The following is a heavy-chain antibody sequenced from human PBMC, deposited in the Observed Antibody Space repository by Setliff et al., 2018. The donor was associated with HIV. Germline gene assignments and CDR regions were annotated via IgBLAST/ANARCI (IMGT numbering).Heavy chain of an antibody. CDR1: GFTFSTYD. J-gene: IGHJ3*01. D-gene: IGHD4-17*01. Sequence: PGGSLRLSCEASGFTFSTYDMNWVRQAPGKGLEWVSSISSSSTYTYYADSLKGRFTISRDNAKESLYLQMTSLRAEDTAVYYCAKALPPFGDYGGPDAFDLWGQGTMVTVSS. V-gene: IGHV3-21*01. CDR2: ISSSSTYT. CDR3: AKALPPFGDYGGPDAFDL.